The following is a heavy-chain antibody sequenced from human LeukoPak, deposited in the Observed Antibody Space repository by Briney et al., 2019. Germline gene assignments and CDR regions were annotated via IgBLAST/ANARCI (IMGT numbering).Heavy chain of an antibody. D-gene: IGHD2-15*01. CDR1: GGSISSYY. CDR2: IYYSGST. CDR3: ARDRCSGGSCYPDY. J-gene: IGHJ4*02. V-gene: IGHV4-59*01. Sequence: SETLSLTCTVSGGSISSYYWSWIRRPPGKGLEWIGYIYYSGSTNYNPSLKSRVTISVDTSKNQFSLKLSSVTAADTAVYYCARDRCSGGSCYPDYWGQGTLVTVSS.